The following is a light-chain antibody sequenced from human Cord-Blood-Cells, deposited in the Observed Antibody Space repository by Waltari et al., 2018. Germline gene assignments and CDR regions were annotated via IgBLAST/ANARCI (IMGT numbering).Light chain of an antibody. J-gene: IGKJ1*01. V-gene: IGKV1-6*01. CDR1: QGIRND. CDR2: AAS. CDR3: LQDYNYPWT. Sequence: AIQMTQSPSSMPASVGDRVTITCRASQGIRNDLGWYQQKPGKAPKLLIYAASSLQSGVPSRFSGSGSGTDFTLTISSLQPEDFATYYCLQDYNYPWTFGQGTKVEIK.